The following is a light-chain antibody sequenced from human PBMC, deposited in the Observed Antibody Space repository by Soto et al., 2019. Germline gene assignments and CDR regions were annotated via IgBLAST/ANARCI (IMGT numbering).Light chain of an antibody. CDR1: SSNIGRNT. CDR2: SDN. V-gene: IGLV1-44*01. J-gene: IGLJ2*01. Sequence: QSVLTQPPSASGTPGQRVTISCSGGSSNIGRNTVNWYQQLPGTAPKLLIYSDNQRPSGVPDRFSVSKSGTSVYLAISGLQSDHEAEYECAAWDDSLNGMVFGGGTKVTVL. CDR3: AAWDDSLNGMV.